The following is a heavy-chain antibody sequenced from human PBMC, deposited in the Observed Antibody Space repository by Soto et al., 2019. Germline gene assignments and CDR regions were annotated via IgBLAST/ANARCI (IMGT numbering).Heavy chain of an antibody. V-gene: IGHV3-23*01. CDR1: GFTFSSYA. J-gene: IGHJ4*02. D-gene: IGHD6-19*01. CDR3: AKDLGSSGWYFDY. Sequence: GGSLRLSCAASGFTFSSYAMSWVRQAPGKGLEWVSTISGIAGSTYYADSVKGRFTISRDKSKNTLFLQMNSLRAEDTAVYYCAKDLGSSGWYFDYWGQGTLVTVSS. CDR2: ISGIAGST.